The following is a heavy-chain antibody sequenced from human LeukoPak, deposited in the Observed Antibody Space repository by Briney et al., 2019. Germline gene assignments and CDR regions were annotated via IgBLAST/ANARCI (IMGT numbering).Heavy chain of an antibody. J-gene: IGHJ4*02. Sequence: PGGSLRLSCEVSGLTFSGYWVTWVRQAPGKGLEWVANINQDASEKYYVESVKGRFAISRDNAKSSLFLQMNSLRVEDTAVYYCARESSGIAATDKIDFWGQGTLVTVSS. D-gene: IGHD6-13*01. CDR1: GLTFSGYW. CDR3: ARESSGIAATDKIDF. CDR2: INQDASEK. V-gene: IGHV3-7*01.